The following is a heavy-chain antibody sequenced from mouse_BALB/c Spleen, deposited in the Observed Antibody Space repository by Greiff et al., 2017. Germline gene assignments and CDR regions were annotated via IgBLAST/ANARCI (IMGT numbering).Heavy chain of an antibody. D-gene: IGHD2-14*01. J-gene: IGHJ4*01. Sequence: EVHLVESGGGLVKPGGSLKLSCAASGFTFSDYYMYWVRQTPEKRLEWVATISDGGSYTYYPDSVKGRFTISRDNAKNNLYLQMSSLKSEDTAMYYCARKYDGYAMDYWGQGTSVTVSS. CDR1: GFTFSDYY. CDR3: ARKYDGYAMDY. V-gene: IGHV5-4*02. CDR2: ISDGGSYT.